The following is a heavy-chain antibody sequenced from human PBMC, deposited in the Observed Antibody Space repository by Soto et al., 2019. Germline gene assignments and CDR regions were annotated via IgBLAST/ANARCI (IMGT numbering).Heavy chain of an antibody. CDR2: IKYSGTT. V-gene: IGHV4-39*01. CDR1: GGSITSSSCH. J-gene: IGHJ4*02. Sequence: PSETLSLTCTVSGGSITSSSCHWGWIRQPPGEGLERIASIKYSGTTFYNPSLKSSVTFSVNTSKNQFALMLRSVTAADAAVYYCFRFWPLPYAYASTDYTDAFDYWGQGTLVTVSS. D-gene: IGHD3-9*01. CDR3: FRFWPLPYAYASTDYTDAFDY.